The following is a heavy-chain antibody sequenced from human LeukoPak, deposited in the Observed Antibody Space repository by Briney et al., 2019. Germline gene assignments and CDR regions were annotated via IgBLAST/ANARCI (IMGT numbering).Heavy chain of an antibody. V-gene: IGHV4-59*01. Sequence: SETLSLTCTVSGGSISSDYCSWIRQSPGKGLEWIGYIYNSGTTNYNPSLKSRVTRSIDTSKNQFSLKLSSVTAADTAVYYCARAMMGVTRAFDIWGQGTMVTVSS. J-gene: IGHJ3*02. D-gene: IGHD1-26*01. CDR3: ARAMMGVTRAFDI. CDR2: IYNSGTT. CDR1: GGSISSDY.